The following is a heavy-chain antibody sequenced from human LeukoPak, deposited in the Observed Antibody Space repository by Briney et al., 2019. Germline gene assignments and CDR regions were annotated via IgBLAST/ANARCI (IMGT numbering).Heavy chain of an antibody. D-gene: IGHD3-3*02. CDR1: GFTFSDYY. V-gene: IGHV3-11*04. J-gene: IGHJ4*01. CDR2: ISSSGSTI. Sequence: GGSLRLSCAASGFTFSDYYMSWLRQAPGKGLEWVSYISSSGSTIYYADPVKGRFTVSRDNAKSSLYLQMNSLRAEDTAIYYCAKALRHFGETFDYWGQGTVVTVSS. CDR3: AKALRHFGETFDY.